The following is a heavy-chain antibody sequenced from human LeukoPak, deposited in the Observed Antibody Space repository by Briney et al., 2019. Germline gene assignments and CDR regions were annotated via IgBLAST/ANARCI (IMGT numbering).Heavy chain of an antibody. CDR1: GGTFSSYA. CDR2: IIPIFGTA. D-gene: IGHD3-22*01. CDR3: ARDLYYYDSSGYSVFDY. J-gene: IGHJ4*02. V-gene: IGHV1-69*01. Sequence: GSSVKVSCKASGGTFSSYAISWVRQAPGQGLGWMGGIIPIFGTANYAQKFQGRVTITADESTSTAYMELSSLRSEDTAVYYCARDLYYYDSSGYSVFDYWGQGTLVTVSS.